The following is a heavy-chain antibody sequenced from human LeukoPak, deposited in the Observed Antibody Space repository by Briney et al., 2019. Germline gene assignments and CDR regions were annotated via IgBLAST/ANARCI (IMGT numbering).Heavy chain of an antibody. CDR2: INPNSGGI. CDR3: ARDAENSGSYYFDY. Sequence: ASVKVSCQASGYTFTGYYMYWVRQAPGQGLEWMGRINPNSGGINYAQKFQGRVTMTRDTSISTVYMELSRLRSDDTAVYYCARDAENSGSYYFDYWGQGTLVTVSS. J-gene: IGHJ4*02. D-gene: IGHD1-26*01. V-gene: IGHV1-2*06. CDR1: GYTFTGYY.